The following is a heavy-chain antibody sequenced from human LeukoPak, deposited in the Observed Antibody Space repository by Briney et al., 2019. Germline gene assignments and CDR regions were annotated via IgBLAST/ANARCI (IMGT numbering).Heavy chain of an antibody. J-gene: IGHJ4*02. CDR3: AAFPDSGVVVITDGQTSYFFEY. CDR2: IVVGSGNT. CDR1: GFTFTSSA. Sequence: SVKLSFKASGFTFTSSAVQWVRQARGQRLEWIGWIVVGSGNTNYAQKFQERVTITRDMSTSTAYMELSSLRSEDTAVYYCAAFPDSGVVVITDGQTSYFFEYWGQGTLVTVSS. V-gene: IGHV1-58*01. D-gene: IGHD3-22*01.